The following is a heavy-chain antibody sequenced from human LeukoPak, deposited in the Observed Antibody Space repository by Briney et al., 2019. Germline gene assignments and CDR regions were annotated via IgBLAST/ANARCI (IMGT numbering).Heavy chain of an antibody. J-gene: IGHJ4*02. Sequence: ASVKVSCKASGYTFTKYGITWVRQAPGQGLEWMGWISTYNGNTNYAQKLQGKVTMTTDTSTSTAYMELRSLISDDAAVYYCARGDDYGDYWGLYWGQGTLVTVSS. CDR2: ISTYNGNT. D-gene: IGHD4-17*01. CDR1: GYTFTKYG. CDR3: ARGDDYGDYWGLY. V-gene: IGHV1-18*01.